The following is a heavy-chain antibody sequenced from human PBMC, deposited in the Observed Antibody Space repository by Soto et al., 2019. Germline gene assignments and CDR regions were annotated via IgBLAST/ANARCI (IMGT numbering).Heavy chain of an antibody. CDR2: MNPNSGNT. D-gene: IGHD3-10*01. CDR3: ARLNINMVRGVTPHNYHYYGMDV. J-gene: IGHJ6*02. Sequence: ASVKVSCKASGYTFTSYDINWVREATGQGLEWMGWMNPNSGNTGYAQKFQGRVTMTRNTSISTAYMELSSLRSEDTAVYYCARLNINMVRGVTPHNYHYYGMDVWGQGSSLTLSS. CDR1: GYTFTSYD. V-gene: IGHV1-8*01.